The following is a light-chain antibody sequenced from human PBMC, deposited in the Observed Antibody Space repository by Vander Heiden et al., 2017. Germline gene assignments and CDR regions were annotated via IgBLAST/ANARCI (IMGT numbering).Light chain of an antibody. V-gene: IGLV2-14*01. CDR2: EVS. CDR3: SSYTSSSTPLV. Sequence: QSAPTQPASVSGSLGQPITISCTATSSDVGGYNYISWYQQHPGKAPKLMIYEVSNRPSGVSNRFSGSKSGNTASLTISGLQAEDEADYYCSSYTSSSTPLVFGTGTKVT. CDR1: SSDVGGYNY. J-gene: IGLJ1*01.